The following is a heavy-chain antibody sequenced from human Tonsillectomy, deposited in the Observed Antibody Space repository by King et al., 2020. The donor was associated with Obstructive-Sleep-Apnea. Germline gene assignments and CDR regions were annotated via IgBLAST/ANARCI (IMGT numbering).Heavy chain of an antibody. J-gene: IGHJ5*02. CDR1: GGSFSGYY. Sequence: VQLQQWGAGLLKPSETLSLTCAVYGGSFSGYYWSWIRQPPGKGLEWIGEINHSGSTNYNPSLKSRVTISVDTSKNQFSLKLSSVTAADTAVYYCASQGIVVVPAAWRGDWFDPWGQGTLVTVSS. CDR2: INHSGST. D-gene: IGHD2-2*01. V-gene: IGHV4-34*01. CDR3: ASQGIVVVPAAWRGDWFDP.